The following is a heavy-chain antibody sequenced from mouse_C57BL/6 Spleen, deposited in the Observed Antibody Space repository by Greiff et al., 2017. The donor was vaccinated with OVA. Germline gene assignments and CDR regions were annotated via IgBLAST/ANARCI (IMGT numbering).Heavy chain of an antibody. CDR1: GYTFTSYW. CDR3: ARRNYYGSEDYAMDY. V-gene: IGHV1-55*01. Sequence: QVQLQQPGAELVKPGASVKMSCKASGYTFTSYWITWVKQRPGQGLEWIGDIYPGSGSTNYNEKFKSKATLTVDTSSSTAYMQLSSLTSEDSAVYYCARRNYYGSEDYAMDYWGQGTSVTVSS. J-gene: IGHJ4*01. CDR2: IYPGSGST. D-gene: IGHD1-1*01.